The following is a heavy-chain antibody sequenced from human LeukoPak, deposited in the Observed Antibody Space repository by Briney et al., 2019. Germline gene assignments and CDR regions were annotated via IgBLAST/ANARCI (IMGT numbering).Heavy chain of an antibody. CDR3: ASTLGRQQLANY. CDR2: IYYSGST. Sequence: PSETLSLTCTVSGGSISSGDYYWSWIRQPPGKGLEWIGYIYYSGSTYYNPSLKSRVTISVDTSKNRFSLKLSSVTAADTAVYYCASTLGRQQLANYWGQGTLVTVSS. V-gene: IGHV4-30-4*01. J-gene: IGHJ4*02. CDR1: GGSISSGDYY. D-gene: IGHD6-13*01.